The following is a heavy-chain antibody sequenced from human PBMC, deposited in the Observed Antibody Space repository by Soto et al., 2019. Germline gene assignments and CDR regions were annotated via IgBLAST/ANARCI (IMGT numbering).Heavy chain of an antibody. CDR3: ARDSSGAGGWFDP. Sequence: ASVKVSCKASGYTFTSYAMHWVRQAPGQRLEWMGWINAGNGNTKYSQKFQGRVTINRDTSASTAYMELSSLRSEDTAVYYCARDSSGAGGWFDPWGQGILVTFSS. CDR1: GYTFTSYA. CDR2: INAGNGNT. J-gene: IGHJ5*02. V-gene: IGHV1-3*01.